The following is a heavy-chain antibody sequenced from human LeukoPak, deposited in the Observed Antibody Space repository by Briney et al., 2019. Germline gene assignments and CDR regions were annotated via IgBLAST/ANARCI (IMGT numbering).Heavy chain of an antibody. J-gene: IGHJ5*02. V-gene: IGHV3-21*01. CDR3: ARGGYDLNWFDP. D-gene: IGHD5-12*01. CDR2: ISSSSSYI. Sequence: GGSLRLSCAASGFTFSSYSMNWVRQAPGKGLEWVSSISSSSSYIYYADSVKGRFTISRDNAKNSLYLQMNSLRAEDTAVYYCARGGYDLNWFDPWGQGTLVTVSS. CDR1: GFTFSSYS.